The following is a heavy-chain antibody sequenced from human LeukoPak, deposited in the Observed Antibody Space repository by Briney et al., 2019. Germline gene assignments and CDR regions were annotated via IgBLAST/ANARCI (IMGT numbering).Heavy chain of an antibody. Sequence: PGGSLRLSCAASGFTFSDSYMSWIRQAPGKGLEWVANIKQDGSEKYYVDSVKSRFTISRDNAKNSLYLQMNSLRAEDTSVYFCARLSYWVFEIWGQGTMVTVSS. V-gene: IGHV3-7*01. CDR3: ARLSYWVFEI. CDR1: GFTFSDSY. J-gene: IGHJ3*02. D-gene: IGHD2-21*01. CDR2: IKQDGSEK.